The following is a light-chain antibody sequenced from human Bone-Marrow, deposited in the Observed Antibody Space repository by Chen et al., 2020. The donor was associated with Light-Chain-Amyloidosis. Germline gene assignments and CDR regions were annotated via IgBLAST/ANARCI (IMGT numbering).Light chain of an antibody. CDR3: SSYTITNTLV. CDR1: SSDVGGDNH. V-gene: IGLV2-14*01. Sequence: QSALTQPASVSRSTGKSITIPCTGTSSDVGGDNHVSSYQQHPDKAPKLMTYEVTNRPSWVPDRFSGSKSDNTASLTISGLQTEDEADYFCSSYTITNTLVFGSGTRVTVL. J-gene: IGLJ1*01. CDR2: EVT.